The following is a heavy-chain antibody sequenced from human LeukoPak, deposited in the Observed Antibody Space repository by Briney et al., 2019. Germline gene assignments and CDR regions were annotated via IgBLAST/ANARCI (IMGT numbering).Heavy chain of an antibody. CDR2: ISTSGST. CDR1: GGSISSYS. V-gene: IGHV4-4*07. Sequence: SETLSLTCTVSGGSISSYSWTWIRQPAGKGLEWIGRISTSGSTSYNPSLKSRVTMSLDTSKNQFSLKLSSVTAADTAVYYCARRCTSQDVYYYYYMDVWGKGTTVTISS. D-gene: IGHD2-2*01. CDR3: ARRCTSQDVYYYYYMDV. J-gene: IGHJ6*03.